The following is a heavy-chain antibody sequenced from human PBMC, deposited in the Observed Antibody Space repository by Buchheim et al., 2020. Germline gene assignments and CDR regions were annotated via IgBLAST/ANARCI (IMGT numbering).Heavy chain of an antibody. V-gene: IGHV4-59*08. CDR2: IHYSGST. D-gene: IGHD4-17*01. J-gene: IGHJ4*02. CDR1: GGSISSYY. Sequence: QVQLQESGPGLVKPSETLSLTCTVSGGSISSYYWSWIRQPPGGGLECIAYIHYSGSTTYNPSLKSRVTISVDTSKHQFSLKVSSVTAADTAVYYCARQGHYGDYDNWGQGTL. CDR3: ARQGHYGDYDN.